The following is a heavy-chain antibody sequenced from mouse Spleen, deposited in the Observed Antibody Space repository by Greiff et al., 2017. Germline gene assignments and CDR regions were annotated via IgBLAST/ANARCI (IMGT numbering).Heavy chain of an antibody. CDR2: IYTSDSET. CDR3: SRSNCFDY. CDR1: GYTFTSFW. V-gene: IGHV1-61*01. Sequence: QVQLQQPGAALVRPGSSVKLSCKASGYTFTSFWLDWVKQRPGQGLEWIGNIYTSDSETHYNQKFKDKATLNVDKSSSTAYMQRSSLTSEESSVYYCSRSNCFDYWGQGTTRTFSS. J-gene: IGHJ2*01.